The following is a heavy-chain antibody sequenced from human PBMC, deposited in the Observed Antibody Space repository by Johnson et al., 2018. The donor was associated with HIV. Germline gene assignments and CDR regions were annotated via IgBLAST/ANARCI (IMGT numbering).Heavy chain of an antibody. CDR2: IKQDGSEK. V-gene: IGHV3-7*01. CDR1: GFTFSSYW. Sequence: VQLVESGGGLVQPGGSLRLSCAASGFTFSSYWMSWVRQAPGKGLEWVANIKQDGSEKYYVDSVKGRFTISRDNAKNSLYLQMNSLRAEDTAVYYCARDRGLWERNGAGAFDIWGQGTMVTVYS. D-gene: IGHD1-26*01. J-gene: IGHJ3*02. CDR3: ARDRGLWERNGAGAFDI.